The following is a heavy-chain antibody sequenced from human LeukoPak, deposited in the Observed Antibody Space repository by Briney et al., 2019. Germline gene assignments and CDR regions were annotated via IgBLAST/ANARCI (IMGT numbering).Heavy chain of an antibody. CDR1: GGSFSAYY. CDR3: ARHEGSTHYFDY. V-gene: IGHV4-34*01. Sequence: SETLSLTYAVYGGSFSAYYWSWIRQPPGKGLEWIGEINHSGSTNYNPSLKSRVNISVDTSKNQFSLKLSSVTAADTAVYYCARHEGSTHYFDYWGQGTLVTVSS. CDR2: INHSGST. J-gene: IGHJ4*02.